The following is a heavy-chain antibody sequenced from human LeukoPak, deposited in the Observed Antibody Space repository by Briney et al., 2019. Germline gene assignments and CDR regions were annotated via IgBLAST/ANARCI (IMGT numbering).Heavy chain of an antibody. Sequence: GGSLRLSCVASGFTFSSYELNWVRQAPGKGLEWISYISTGGTTIYHANSVKGRFTISRDDAKNSVYLQMNSLRAEDTAVYFCARASTTIVRGVIGYWGQGALVTVSS. D-gene: IGHD3-10*01. J-gene: IGHJ4*02. CDR3: ARASTTIVRGVIGY. CDR1: GFTFSSYE. V-gene: IGHV3-48*03. CDR2: ISTGGTTI.